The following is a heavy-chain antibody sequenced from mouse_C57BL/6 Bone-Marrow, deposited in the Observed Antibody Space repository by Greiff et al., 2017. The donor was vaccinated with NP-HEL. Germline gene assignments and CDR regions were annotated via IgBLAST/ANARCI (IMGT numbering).Heavy chain of an antibody. V-gene: IGHV2-9*01. CDR3: AKRGNWGFAY. D-gene: IGHD4-1*01. J-gene: IGHJ3*01. CDR1: GFSLTSSG. Sequence: VTLVESGPGLVAPSQSLSITCTVSGFSLTSSGVDWVRQPPGKGLEWLGVIWGGGRTNYNSALMSRLSISKDNSKSQVFLKMNSLQTDDTSMYYCAKRGNWGFAYWGQGTLVTVSA. CDR2: IWGGGRT.